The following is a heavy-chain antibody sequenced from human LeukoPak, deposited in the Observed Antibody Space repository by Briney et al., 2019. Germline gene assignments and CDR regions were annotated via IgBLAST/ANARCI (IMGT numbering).Heavy chain of an antibody. CDR3: ARGDMVRGLYYMDV. D-gene: IGHD3-10*01. V-gene: IGHV1-2*02. CDR1: GYTFTGHY. J-gene: IGHJ6*03. CDR2: VNPNSGGT. Sequence: GASVKVSCKASGYTFTGHYMHWVRQAPGQGLEWMGWVNPNSGGTDYAQKFQGRITMTRETSISTAYMELNSLRSDDTAVYYCARGDMVRGLYYMDVWGRGTTVTVSS.